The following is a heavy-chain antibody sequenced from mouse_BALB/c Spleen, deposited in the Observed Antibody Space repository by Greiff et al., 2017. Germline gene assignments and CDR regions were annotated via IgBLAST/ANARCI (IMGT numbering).Heavy chain of an antibody. CDR2: ISDGGSYT. Sequence: EVMLVESGGGLVKPGGSLKLSCAASGFTFSDYYMYWVRQTPEKRLEWVATISDGGSYTYYPASVKGRFTISRVNAKNNLYLQMSSLKSENTAMYYCARDSYAMDCWGQGTSVTVPS. J-gene: IGHJ4*01. CDR3: ARDSYAMDC. V-gene: IGHV5-4*02. CDR1: GFTFSDYY.